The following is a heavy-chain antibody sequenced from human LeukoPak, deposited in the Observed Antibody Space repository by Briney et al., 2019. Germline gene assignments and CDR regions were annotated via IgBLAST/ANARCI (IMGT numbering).Heavy chain of an antibody. CDR2: FSVSGGNT. CDR3: AKFSGYFDY. Sequence: GGSLRLSCAVSGFTFSDYAMSWVRQAPGRGLEWVSSFSVSGGNTYYADSVKGRFTISRDNSKNMLYLQMNSLRAEDSAVYYCAKFSGYFDYWGQGTLVTVSS. J-gene: IGHJ4*02. CDR1: GFTFSDYA. V-gene: IGHV3-23*01. D-gene: IGHD6-25*01.